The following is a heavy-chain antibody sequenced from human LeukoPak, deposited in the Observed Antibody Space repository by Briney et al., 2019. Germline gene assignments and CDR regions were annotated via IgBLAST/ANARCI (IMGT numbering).Heavy chain of an antibody. CDR3: ARYSGGYDY. CDR1: GYTFTSYG. Sequence: GASVKVSCKASGYTFTSYGISWVRQAPGQGLEWMGWINPNSGGTNYAQKFQGRVTMTRDTSISTAYMELSRLRSDDTAVYYCARYSGGYDYWGQGTLVTVSS. D-gene: IGHD1-26*01. V-gene: IGHV1-2*02. CDR2: INPNSGGT. J-gene: IGHJ4*02.